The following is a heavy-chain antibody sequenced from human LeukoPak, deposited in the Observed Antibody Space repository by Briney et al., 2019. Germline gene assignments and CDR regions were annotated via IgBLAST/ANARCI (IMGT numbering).Heavy chain of an antibody. Sequence: SETLSLTCTVSGGSISSYYWSWIRQPPGKGLEWIGYIYYSGSTNYNPSLKSRVTISVDTSKNQFSLKLSSVTAADTAVYYCARATPKYCSSTSCQLPHFDYWGQGTLVTVSS. CDR3: ARATPKYCSSTSCQLPHFDY. CDR2: IYYSGST. J-gene: IGHJ4*02. D-gene: IGHD2-2*01. CDR1: GGSISSYY. V-gene: IGHV4-59*01.